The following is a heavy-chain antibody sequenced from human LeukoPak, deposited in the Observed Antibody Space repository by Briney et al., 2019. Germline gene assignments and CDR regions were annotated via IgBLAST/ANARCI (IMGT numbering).Heavy chain of an antibody. D-gene: IGHD6-13*01. Sequence: PSETLSLTCTASGGSISSYYWNWIRQLPGMGLEWIGYIYYSGSTNYYPSLKSRVTISVDTSKNQFSLKLSSVTAADTAVYYCARHFPYSSSWYYFDYWGQGTLVTVSS. V-gene: IGHV4-59*08. J-gene: IGHJ4*02. CDR3: ARHFPYSSSWYYFDY. CDR1: GGSISSYY. CDR2: IYYSGST.